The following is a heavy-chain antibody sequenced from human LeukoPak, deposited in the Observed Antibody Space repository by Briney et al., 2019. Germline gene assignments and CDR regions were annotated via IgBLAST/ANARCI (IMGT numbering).Heavy chain of an antibody. V-gene: IGHV3-48*04. CDR1: GFTFSSYS. CDR2: ISSSGSTI. CDR3: ARDSGFAKHFDY. Sequence: PGGSLRLSCAASGFTFSSYSMNWVRQAPGKGLEWVSYISSSGSTIYYADPVKGRFTISRDNAKNSLYLQMNSLRAEDTALYYCARDSGFAKHFDYWGQGTLVTVSS. D-gene: IGHD2-21*01. J-gene: IGHJ4*02.